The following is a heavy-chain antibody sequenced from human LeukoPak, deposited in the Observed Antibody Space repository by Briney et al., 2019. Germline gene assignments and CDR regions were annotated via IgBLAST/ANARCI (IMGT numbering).Heavy chain of an antibody. CDR3: ARAAMIVVVTSDAFDI. J-gene: IGHJ3*02. V-gene: IGHV3-11*01. CDR1: GFTFSDYY. CDR2: ISSSGSTI. D-gene: IGHD3-22*01. Sequence: GGSLRLSCAASGFTFSDYYMSWIRQAPGKGLEGVSYISSSGSTIYYADSVKGRFTISRDNAKNSLYLQMNSLRAEDTAVYYCARAAMIVVVTSDAFDIWGQGTMVTVSS.